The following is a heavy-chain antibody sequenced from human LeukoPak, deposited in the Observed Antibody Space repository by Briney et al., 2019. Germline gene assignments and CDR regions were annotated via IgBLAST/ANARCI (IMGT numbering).Heavy chain of an antibody. J-gene: IGHJ4*02. Sequence: PSETLSLTCTVSGGSISSYYWSWIRQPPGKGLEWIGYIYYSGSTNYNPSLKSRVTISVDRSKNLFSLKLSSVTAADTAVYYCARGGWLSTLDYWGQGTLVTVSS. CDR2: IYYSGST. V-gene: IGHV4-59*12. CDR3: ARGGWLSTLDY. D-gene: IGHD3-22*01. CDR1: GGSISSYY.